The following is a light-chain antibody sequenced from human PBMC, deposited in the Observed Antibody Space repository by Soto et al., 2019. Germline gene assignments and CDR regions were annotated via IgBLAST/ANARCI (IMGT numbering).Light chain of an antibody. V-gene: IGKV1-27*01. CDR3: QSYNTARPT. CDR1: QAISNS. J-gene: IGKJ5*01. Sequence: EIQMTQSPSSLSASMGDRVAITCRASQAISNSLAWYQQKQGKPAQXLIYAASTLQSGVPSRFSGSGSGTDLTITISGLQPEDLETYDCQSYNTARPTFGQGTRLEIK. CDR2: AAS.